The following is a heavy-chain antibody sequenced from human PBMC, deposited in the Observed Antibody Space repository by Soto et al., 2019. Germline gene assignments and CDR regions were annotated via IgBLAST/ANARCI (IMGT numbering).Heavy chain of an antibody. V-gene: IGHV3-48*02. CDR3: ARKGVAFDY. D-gene: IGHD3-3*01. CDR1: GFTFSSYS. J-gene: IGHJ4*02. Sequence: GSLRLFCAASGFTFSSYSMNWVRQAPGKGLEWISYISTTSSSIYYADSVKGRFTISRDNAKNSLFLQMNSLRDEDTAVYYCARKGVAFDYWGQGALVTVSS. CDR2: ISTTSSSI.